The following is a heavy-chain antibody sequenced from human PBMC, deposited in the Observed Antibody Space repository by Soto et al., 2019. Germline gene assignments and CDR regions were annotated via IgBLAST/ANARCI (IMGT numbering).Heavy chain of an antibody. CDR1: GYTFTSYG. CDR3: ARRYCGRTSCYGFFDY. V-gene: IGHV1-18*01. Sequence: QVQLVQSGVEVKKPGASVTVSCKASGYTFTSYGIVWVRQAPGQGLEWMGWISAYNGTTTYAQKYQDRVTMTRDTSTDTANMELRSLTSDDTAVYYCARRYCGRTSCYGFFDYWGQGTLVTVSS. D-gene: IGHD2-2*01. CDR2: ISAYNGTT. J-gene: IGHJ4*02.